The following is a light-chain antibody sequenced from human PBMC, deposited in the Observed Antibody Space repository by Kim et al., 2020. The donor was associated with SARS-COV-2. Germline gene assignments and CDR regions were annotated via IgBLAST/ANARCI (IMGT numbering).Light chain of an antibody. CDR2: AAS. V-gene: IGKV1-39*01. CDR3: QQSYSTPT. Sequence: DIQLTQSPPSLSASVGDRVTITCRAGQRLSAFVNWYQQKAGKPPKLLITAASKLQSGVPSRFSGSASGTDVILTISSLQLEDSATYYCQQSYSTPTFGPGTKVEIK. J-gene: IGKJ1*01. CDR1: QRLSAF.